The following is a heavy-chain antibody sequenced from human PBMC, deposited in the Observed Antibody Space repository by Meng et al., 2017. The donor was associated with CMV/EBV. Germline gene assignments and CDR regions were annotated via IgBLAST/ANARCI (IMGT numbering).Heavy chain of an antibody. V-gene: IGHV4-39*07. J-gene: IGHJ4*02. D-gene: IGHD2-15*01. CDR3: ARQSYCSGGSCPVDY. Sequence: SETLSLTCTVSGGSISSSSYYWGWIRQPPGKGLEWIGRIYYSGSTYYNPSLKSRVTISVDTSKNQFSLKLSSVTAADTAVYYCARQSYCSGGSCPVDYWGQGTLVTVSS. CDR2: IYYSGST. CDR1: GGSISSSSYY.